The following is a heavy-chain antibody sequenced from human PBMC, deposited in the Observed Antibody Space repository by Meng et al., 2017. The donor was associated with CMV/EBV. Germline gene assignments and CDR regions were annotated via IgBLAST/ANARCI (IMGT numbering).Heavy chain of an antibody. Sequence: GESLKISCAASRLIFSDFGMNWIRQAPGKGLEWVSSISSSSSYIYYADSVKGRFTISRDNAKNSLYLQMNSLRAEDTAVYYCARDRYCSSTSCYTYYYYGMDVWGQGTTVTVSS. CDR1: RLIFSDFG. D-gene: IGHD2-2*02. CDR3: ARDRYCSSTSCYTYYYYGMDV. V-gene: IGHV3-21*01. CDR2: ISSSSSYI. J-gene: IGHJ6*02.